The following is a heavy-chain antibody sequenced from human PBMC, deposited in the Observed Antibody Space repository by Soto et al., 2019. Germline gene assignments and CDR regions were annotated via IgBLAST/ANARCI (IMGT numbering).Heavy chain of an antibody. Sequence: PGGSLRLSCAASGFTFSSYWMSWVRQAPGKGLEWVANIKQDGSEKYYVDSVKGRFTISRDNAKNSLYLQMNSLRAEDTAVYYCASPPAYYYDSSGYYPFEYWGQGTLVTVSS. CDR2: IKQDGSEK. CDR1: GFTFSSYW. J-gene: IGHJ4*02. V-gene: IGHV3-7*05. CDR3: ASPPAYYYDSSGYYPFEY. D-gene: IGHD3-22*01.